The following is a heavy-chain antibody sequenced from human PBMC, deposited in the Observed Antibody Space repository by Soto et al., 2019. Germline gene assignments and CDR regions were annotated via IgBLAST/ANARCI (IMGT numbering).Heavy chain of an antibody. J-gene: IGHJ6*02. V-gene: IGHV3-7*05. CDR1: GLPFFAYW. Sequence: EVQLVESGGGLVQPGGSLRLSLEASGLPFFAYWMGWVRQAPGTGLQWVATIKTDGSEKYYVDSVTGRFTISRDNDKNSLYLQLNTLRAEDTGVYYCARPVRGSPEDVWGQGTTVTVSS. D-gene: IGHD3-16*01. CDR3: ARPVRGSPEDV. CDR2: IKTDGSEK.